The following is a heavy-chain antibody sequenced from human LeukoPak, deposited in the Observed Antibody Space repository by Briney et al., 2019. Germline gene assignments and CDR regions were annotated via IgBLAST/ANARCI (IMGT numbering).Heavy chain of an antibody. D-gene: IGHD2-15*01. V-gene: IGHV4-59*01. CDR3: ARDRGYCSGGSCYRWFDP. J-gene: IGHJ5*02. Sequence: SETLSLTCTVSGGSISSDCWSWIRQPPGKGLEWIGYIYYSGSTNYNPSLKSRVTISVDTSKNQFSLKLSFVTAADTAVYYCARDRGYCSGGSCYRWFDPWGQGTLVTVSS. CDR1: GGSISSDC. CDR2: IYYSGST.